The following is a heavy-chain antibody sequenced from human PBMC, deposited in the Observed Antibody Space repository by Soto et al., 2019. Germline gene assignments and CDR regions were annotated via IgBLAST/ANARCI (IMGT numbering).Heavy chain of an antibody. CDR2: IYNTGST. CDR3: ARGSSGDKVDY. J-gene: IGHJ4*02. Sequence: SETLSLTCTVSGGSISSSSYYWGWIRQPPGTGLEWIGHIYNTGSTYSNPSLQSHVTISVDMSKNQFSLKLSSVTAADTAVYYCARGSSGDKVDYWGQGTLVTVSS. D-gene: IGHD1-26*01. V-gene: IGHV4-30-4*08. CDR1: GGSISSSSYY.